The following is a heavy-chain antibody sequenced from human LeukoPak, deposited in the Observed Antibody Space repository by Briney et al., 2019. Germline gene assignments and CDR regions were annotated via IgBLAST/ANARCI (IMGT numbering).Heavy chain of an antibody. CDR1: GFTLSNYW. CDR3: ARFSSGWSPSGFDY. J-gene: IGHJ4*02. Sequence: GGSLRLSCAASGFTLSNYWMHWVRQAPGKGLVWVSRINSDGSRTNYADSSQGRFTISSDNAKNTLYLQMNSLRVEDTAVYYCARFSSGWSPSGFDYWGQGTLVTVSS. V-gene: IGHV3-74*01. D-gene: IGHD6-19*01. CDR2: INSDGSRT.